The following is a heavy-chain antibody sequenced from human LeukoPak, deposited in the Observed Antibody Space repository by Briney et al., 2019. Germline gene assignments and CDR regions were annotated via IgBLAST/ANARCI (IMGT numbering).Heavy chain of an antibody. J-gene: IGHJ6*02. D-gene: IGHD6-25*01. V-gene: IGHV4-39*07. CDR1: GGSITISTYY. CDR3: ARVGSAYYYYGMDV. CDR2: IYYSGTT. Sequence: RPSETLSLTCTVSGGSITISTYYWGWIRQPPGKGLEWIGSIYYSGTTYYNPSLKSRVTISMDTSKNQFSLKMRFVTAADTAIYYCARVGSAYYYYGMDVWGQGTTVTVSS.